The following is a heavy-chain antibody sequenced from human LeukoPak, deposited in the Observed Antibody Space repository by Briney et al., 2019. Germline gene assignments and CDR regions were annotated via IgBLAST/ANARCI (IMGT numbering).Heavy chain of an antibody. CDR1: GYTLTELS. J-gene: IGHJ5*02. CDR3: APPPLVGATTSP. V-gene: IGHV1-24*01. Sequence: ASVKVSCKVSGYTLTELSMHWVRQAPGKGLEWMGGFDPEDGETIYAQKFQGRVTMTEDTSTDTAYMELSSLRSEDTAVYYCAPPPLVGATTSPWGQGTLVTVSS. D-gene: IGHD1-26*01. CDR2: FDPEDGET.